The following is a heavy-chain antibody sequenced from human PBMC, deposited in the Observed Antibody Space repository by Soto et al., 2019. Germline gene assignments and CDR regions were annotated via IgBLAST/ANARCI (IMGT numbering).Heavy chain of an antibody. V-gene: IGHV3-48*01. CDR2: ISSSATTI. J-gene: IGHJ5*02. D-gene: IGHD3-3*01. Sequence: EVQLLESGGGLVQPGGSLTLSCTASDFTFNTYSMNWVRLAPGKGLEWISFISSSATTIYYADSVKGRFTISRDNAKXXXXXXXXXXXXXXXXXXXXXXXXXXGDFWSXXNWLDPWGQGTRVTVSS. CDR1: DFTFNTYS. CDR3: XXXXXXGDFWSXXNWLDP.